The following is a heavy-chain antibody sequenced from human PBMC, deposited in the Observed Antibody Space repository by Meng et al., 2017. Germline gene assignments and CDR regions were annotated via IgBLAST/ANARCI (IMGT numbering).Heavy chain of an antibody. J-gene: IGHJ5*02. CDR3: ARDYGDYSS. CDR1: GGSISSSSYY. Sequence: SETLSLTCTVSGGSISSSSYYWGWIRQPPGKGLEWIGSIYYSGSTYYNPSLKSRVTISVDTSKNQFSLKLSSVTAADTAVYYCARDYGDYSSWGQGTLVTVSS. V-gene: IGHV4-39*07. D-gene: IGHD4-17*01. CDR2: IYYSGST.